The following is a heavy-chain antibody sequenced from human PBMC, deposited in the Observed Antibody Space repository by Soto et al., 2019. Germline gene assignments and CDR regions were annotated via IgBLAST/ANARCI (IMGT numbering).Heavy chain of an antibody. CDR1: GGTFSSYA. CDR2: IIPIFGTA. J-gene: IGHJ4*02. D-gene: IGHD5-12*01. Sequence: SVNVSCKASGGTFSSYAISWVRQAPGQGLEWMGGIIPIFGTANYAQKFQGRVTITADESTSKAYMELRSLRSEDKAVYYRARGYSGYDNDYWGQGTLVTVSS. V-gene: IGHV1-69*13. CDR3: ARGYSGYDNDY.